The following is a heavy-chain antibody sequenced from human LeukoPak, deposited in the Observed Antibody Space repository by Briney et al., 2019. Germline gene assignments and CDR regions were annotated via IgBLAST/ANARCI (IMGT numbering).Heavy chain of an antibody. CDR2: IYYSGST. Sequence: SETLSLTCTVSGASFSSSTYYWGWIRQPPGKGLEWIGSIYYSGSTYYNPSLKSRVTMSVDTSKNQFSLKLSSVTAADTAVYYCARHAGGISATGTRPFDYWGQGTLITVSS. CDR1: GASFSSSTYY. J-gene: IGHJ4*02. D-gene: IGHD6-13*01. CDR3: ARHAGGISATGTRPFDY. V-gene: IGHV4-39*01.